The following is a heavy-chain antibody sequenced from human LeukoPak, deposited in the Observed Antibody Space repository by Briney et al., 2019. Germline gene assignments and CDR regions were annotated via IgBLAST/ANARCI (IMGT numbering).Heavy chain of an antibody. Sequence: VASVKVSCKASGYTFTGYYMHWVRQAPGQGLEWMGWINPNTGGTNYAQRFQGRVTMTRDTTISTAYMELGRLTSDDTAVYYCASYPRYSSSPPFDYWGQGTLVTVSS. CDR3: ASYPRYSSSPPFDY. J-gene: IGHJ4*02. V-gene: IGHV1-2*02. CDR1: GYTFTGYY. CDR2: INPNTGGT. D-gene: IGHD6-6*01.